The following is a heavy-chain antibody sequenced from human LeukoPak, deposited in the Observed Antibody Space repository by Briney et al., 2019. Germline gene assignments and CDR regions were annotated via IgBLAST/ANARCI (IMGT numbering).Heavy chain of an antibody. V-gene: IGHV3-15*01. D-gene: IGHD3-10*01. CDR3: ITDNLKYYYGSGCFDH. Sequence: GGSLRLSCAASGLTFSNAWMSWVRQAPGKGLEWVGRIKSKNDGGTTDYAAPVKGRFTISRDDSKNTLYLQMNSLKTEDTAVYYCITDNLKYYYGSGCFDHWGQGTLVTVSS. CDR1: GLTFSNAW. J-gene: IGHJ4*02. CDR2: IKSKNDGGTT.